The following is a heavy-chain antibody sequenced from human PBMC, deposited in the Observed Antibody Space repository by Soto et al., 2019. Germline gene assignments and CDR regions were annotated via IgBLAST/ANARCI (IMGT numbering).Heavy chain of an antibody. J-gene: IGHJ4*02. CDR3: ARDHNWAFDY. Sequence: PGGSLRLSCAASGFTFSAYTMNWVRQAPGKGLEWISYIIGGGSSIHLADSVKGRFTVSRDDAKGSVYLQMNSLRDEDTAVYYCARDHNWAFDYWGQGALLTVYS. CDR1: GFTFSAYT. V-gene: IGHV3-48*02. CDR2: IIGGGSSI. D-gene: IGHD1-20*01.